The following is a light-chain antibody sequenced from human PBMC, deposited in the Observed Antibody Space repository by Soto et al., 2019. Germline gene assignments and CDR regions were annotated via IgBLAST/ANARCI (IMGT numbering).Light chain of an antibody. CDR3: ISYTGSSTSYV. V-gene: IGLV2-14*01. Sequence: QSALTQPASVSGSPGQSITISCSGTRSDFGSYNYVAWYQQFPGKTPKILIYGVSNRPSGVSSRFSGSKSGNTASLTISGLQAEDEADYYCISYTGSSTSYVFGSGTKLTVL. CDR1: RSDFGSYNY. J-gene: IGLJ1*01. CDR2: GVS.